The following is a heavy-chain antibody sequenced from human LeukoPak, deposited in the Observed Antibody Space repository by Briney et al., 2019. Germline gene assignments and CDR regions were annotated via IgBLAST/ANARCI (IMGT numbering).Heavy chain of an antibody. J-gene: IGHJ4*02. V-gene: IGHV4-39*01. CDR1: GGSIRSTYYL. CDR3: ARLTPYSGSPLGDY. CDR2: ISYSGST. Sequence: SETLSLTCTVSGGSIRSTYYLWGWIRQPPGKGLEWIGSISYSGSTYYNPSLKSRVTISVDTSKNQFSLKLSSVTAADTAVYYCARLTPYSGSPLGDYWGQGTLVTVSS. D-gene: IGHD1-26*01.